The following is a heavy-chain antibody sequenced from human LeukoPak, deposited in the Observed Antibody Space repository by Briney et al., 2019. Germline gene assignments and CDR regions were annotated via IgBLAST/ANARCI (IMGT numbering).Heavy chain of an antibody. Sequence: GGSLRLSCAASGFTFSSYAMHWVCQAPGKGLEWVAVISYDGSNKYYADSVKGRFTISRDNAKNSLYLQMNSLRAEDTAVYYCARGGDGYRGGYWGQGTLVTVCS. J-gene: IGHJ4*02. CDR3: ARGGDGYRGGY. D-gene: IGHD5-24*01. CDR2: ISYDGSNK. V-gene: IGHV3-30-3*01. CDR1: GFTFSSYA.